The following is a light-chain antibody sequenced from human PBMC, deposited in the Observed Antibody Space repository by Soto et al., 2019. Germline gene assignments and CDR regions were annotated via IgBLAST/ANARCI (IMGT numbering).Light chain of an antibody. V-gene: IGLV2-8*01. CDR3: SSYAGINNYV. J-gene: IGLJ1*01. CDR2: DVS. CDR1: SSDVGGYNY. Sequence: QSALTQPPSASGSPGQSVTISCTGTSSDVGGYNYVSWYQHHPGKAPKLMIYDVSKRPSGVPDRFSGSKSGNTASLTVSGLQAEDEADYYCSSYAGINNYVFGTGTKVTVL.